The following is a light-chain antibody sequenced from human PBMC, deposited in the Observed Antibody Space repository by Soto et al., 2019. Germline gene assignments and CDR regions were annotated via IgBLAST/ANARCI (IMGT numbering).Light chain of an antibody. Sequence: EIVLTQSPATLSLSPGERATLSCMASQSVSSYLAWYQPKPGQAPRLLIYDASNRATGIPARFSGSGSGTDFTLTISSLEPEDFAVYYCQQRSNWPPYTFGQGNKLEI. V-gene: IGKV3-11*01. J-gene: IGKJ2*01. CDR1: QSVSSY. CDR2: DAS. CDR3: QQRSNWPPYT.